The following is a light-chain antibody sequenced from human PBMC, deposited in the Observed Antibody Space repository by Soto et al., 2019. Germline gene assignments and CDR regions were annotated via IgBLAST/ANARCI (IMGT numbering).Light chain of an antibody. CDR1: QSISNH. CDR3: QQSYTMPRT. CDR2: VAS. V-gene: IGKV1-39*01. Sequence: IRMTQSPSSFSASTGDRVTITCRASQSISNHLNWYQQKPGKAPNLLIYVASTLQSGVPSRFSGSGSGTDFTLTISSLQPEDFATYYCQQSYTMPRTFGQGTKVDIK. J-gene: IGKJ1*01.